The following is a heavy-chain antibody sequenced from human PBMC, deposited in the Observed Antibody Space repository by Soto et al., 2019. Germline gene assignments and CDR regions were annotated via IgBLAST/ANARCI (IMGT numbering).Heavy chain of an antibody. J-gene: IGHJ3*01. CDR1: GYSFTTYW. CDR3: VRGVHLTAADAFDV. D-gene: IGHD1-1*01. CDR2: IYAGDSDS. Sequence: HGESLKISCKGYGYSFTTYWIGWVRQIPGKGLEWMGIIYAGDSDSRYSPSFQGQVTISVDKSISTAYLQWSSLKASDTAMYYCVRGVHLTAADAFDVWGQGKMVTVS. V-gene: IGHV5-51*01.